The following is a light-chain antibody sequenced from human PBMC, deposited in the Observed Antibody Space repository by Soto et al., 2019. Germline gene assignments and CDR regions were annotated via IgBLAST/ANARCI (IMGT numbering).Light chain of an antibody. CDR2: GAS. Sequence: ETVLTLSPCAVPLNQGEKAPLSCRASQSVSTTFLVWYQQRPGQAPRLLIYGASTRATGIPDRFSGSGSGTDFTLTISRLEPEDFAVYYCQQYGSPLTFGQGALLAI. CDR3: QQYGSPLT. CDR1: QSVSTTF. V-gene: IGKV3-20*01. J-gene: IGKJ5*01.